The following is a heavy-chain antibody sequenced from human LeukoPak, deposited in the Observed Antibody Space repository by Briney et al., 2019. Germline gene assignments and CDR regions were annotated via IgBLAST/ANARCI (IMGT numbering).Heavy chain of an antibody. D-gene: IGHD6-13*01. V-gene: IGHV3-64*01. J-gene: IGHJ6*02. CDR2: ISSNGGST. CDR3: ARDPYSSLHYYYYGMDV. CDR1: GFTFSSYA. Sequence: GGSLRLSCAASGFTFSSYAMHWVRQAPGKGLEYVSAISSNGGSTYYANSVKGRFTISRDNSKNTLYLQMGSLRAEDMAVYYCARDPYSSLHYYYYGMDVWGQGTTVTVSS.